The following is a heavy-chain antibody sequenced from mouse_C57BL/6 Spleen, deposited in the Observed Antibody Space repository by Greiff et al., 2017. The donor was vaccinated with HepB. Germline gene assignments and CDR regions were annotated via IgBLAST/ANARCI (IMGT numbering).Heavy chain of an antibody. D-gene: IGHD2-2*01. CDR2: INYDGSST. CDR3: AREGGMVTTGYYFDY. Sequence: DVHLVESEGGLVQPGSSMKLSCTASGFTFSDYYMAWVRQVPEKGLEWVANINYDGSSTYYLDSLKSRFIISRDNAKNILYLQMSSLKSEDTATYYCAREGGMVTTGYYFDYWGQGTTLTVSS. V-gene: IGHV5-16*01. J-gene: IGHJ2*01. CDR1: GFTFSDYY.